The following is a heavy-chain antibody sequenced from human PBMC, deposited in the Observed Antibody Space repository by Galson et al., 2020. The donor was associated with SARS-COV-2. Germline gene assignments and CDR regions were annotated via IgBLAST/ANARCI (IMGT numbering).Heavy chain of an antibody. CDR3: AKVTWNRGSGDY. J-gene: IGHJ4*02. Sequence: GESLKISCTDYEFTFSSQHLSWVRQAPGKGLEWVAGINDHGTVTYYADSVKGRFTISRVNSKNTLYLQMNSLRAEDTAIYFCAKVTWNRGSGDYWGQGTLVTVSS. CDR2: INDHGTVT. CDR1: EFTFSSQH. D-gene: IGHD1-1*01. V-gene: IGHV3-23*01.